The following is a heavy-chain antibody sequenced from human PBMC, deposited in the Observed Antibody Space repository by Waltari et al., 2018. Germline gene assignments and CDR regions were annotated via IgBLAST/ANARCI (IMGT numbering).Heavy chain of an antibody. CDR1: GFTFSNSA. CDR2: INMRGTST. J-gene: IGHJ4*02. Sequence: EVQLLESGGGLVQPGGSLRLSCAVSGFTFSNSAMTWVRQAPGKGLEWVSSINMRGTSTFYADSVKGRFTISRDNSKNTLYLQMNSLRAEDTAIYYCAKEESPNDYWGQGTLVTVSS. CDR3: AKEESPNDY. V-gene: IGHV3-23*05.